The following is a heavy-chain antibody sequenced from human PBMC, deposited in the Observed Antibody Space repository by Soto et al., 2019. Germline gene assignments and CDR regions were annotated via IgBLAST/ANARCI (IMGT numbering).Heavy chain of an antibody. Sequence: QVQLVQSGAEVKKPGASVKLSCRTSGYTFTHYYIHWVRQAPGQGLEWLAIITPASGSTNYAQDLQGRLTMTMDTSTTTVYTEPSGLRAEDTAIFYCARDLAAGDHWGQGTLVTVSS. J-gene: IGHJ4*02. CDR1: GYTFTHYY. D-gene: IGHD6-13*01. CDR2: ITPASGST. CDR3: ARDLAAGDH. V-gene: IGHV1-46*01.